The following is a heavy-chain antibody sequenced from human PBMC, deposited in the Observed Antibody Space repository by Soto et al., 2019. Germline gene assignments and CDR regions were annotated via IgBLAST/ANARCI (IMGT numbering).Heavy chain of an antibody. J-gene: IGHJ4*02. CDR1: GFTLSCCG. CDR2: ITYDGSEI. Sequence: QVQVVESGGGVVQPGRSLRLSCAASGFTLSCCGMHWVRQAPGKGLEWVGVITYDGSEIHYGDSVKGRFTISRDSSENTVYLQMNSLRVEDSAVYYCAKEQSSGFYRVVDYWGQGTLFTVSP. V-gene: IGHV3-30*18. D-gene: IGHD6-19*01. CDR3: AKEQSSGFYRVVDY.